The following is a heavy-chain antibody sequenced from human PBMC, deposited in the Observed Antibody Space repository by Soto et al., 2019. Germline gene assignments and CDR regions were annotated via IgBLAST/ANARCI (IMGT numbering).Heavy chain of an antibody. D-gene: IGHD5-12*01. J-gene: IGHJ4*02. CDR3: ARERPSGYDSGGIFDY. Sequence: PSETLSLTCAVYGGSFSGYYWSWIRQPPGKGLEWIGYIYYSGSTNYNPSLKSRVTISVDTSKNQFSLKLSSVTAADTAVYYCARERPSGYDSGGIFDYWGQGTLVTVSS. CDR2: IYYSGST. V-gene: IGHV4-59*01. CDR1: GGSFSGYY.